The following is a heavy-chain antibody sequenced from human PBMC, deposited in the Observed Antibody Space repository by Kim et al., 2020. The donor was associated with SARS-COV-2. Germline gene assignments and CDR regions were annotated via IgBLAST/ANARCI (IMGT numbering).Heavy chain of an antibody. CDR1: GGSISSGGYY. D-gene: IGHD3-22*01. V-gene: IGHV4-31*03. J-gene: IGHJ5*02. CDR3: ARARALVVVIPTPYSNWFEP. Sequence: SETLSLTCTVSGGSISSGGYYWSWIRQHPGKGLEWIGYIYYSGSTYYNPSLKSRVTISVDTSKNQFSLKLSAVTAADTAVYYCARARALVVVIPTPYSNWFEPWGQGTLVNVSS. CDR2: IYYSGST.